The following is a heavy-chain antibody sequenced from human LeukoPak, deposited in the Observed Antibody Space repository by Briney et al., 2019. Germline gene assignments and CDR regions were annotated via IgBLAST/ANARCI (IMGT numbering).Heavy chain of an antibody. V-gene: IGHV3-23*01. J-gene: IGHJ6*02. Sequence: GGSLSLSCAASGFTFSSYAMSWVRQAPGKGLEWVSAISGSGGSTYYADSVKGRFTISRDNSKNTLYLQMNSLRAEDTAVYYCATTYSSSLRPPFGYYYYGMDVWGQGTTVTVSS. CDR1: GFTFSSYA. D-gene: IGHD6-13*01. CDR2: ISGSGGST. CDR3: ATTYSSSLRPPFGYYYYGMDV.